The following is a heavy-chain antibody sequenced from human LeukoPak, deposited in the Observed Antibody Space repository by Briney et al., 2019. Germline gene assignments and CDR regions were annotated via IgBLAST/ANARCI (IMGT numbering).Heavy chain of an antibody. CDR2: TSTYIGNT. J-gene: IGHJ3*02. Sequence: GASVKVSCKASGYTFTSYGISWVRQAPGQGLGWMGWTSTYIGNTNYAQKFQGRVTMTTDTSTSTAYMQLRSLRSDDTAVYYCARFGIIGTTNAFDIWGQGTMVTVSS. V-gene: IGHV1-18*01. CDR3: ARFGIIGTTNAFDI. D-gene: IGHD1-7*01. CDR1: GYTFTSYG.